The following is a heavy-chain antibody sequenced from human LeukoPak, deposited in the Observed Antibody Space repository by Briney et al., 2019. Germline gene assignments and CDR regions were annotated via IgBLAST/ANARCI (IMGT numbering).Heavy chain of an antibody. CDR3: ARGYTYFAY. D-gene: IGHD3-16*02. V-gene: IGHV3-30*02. J-gene: IGHJ4*02. CDR1: GFTFSSYG. Sequence: GGSLRLSCAASGFTFSSYGMHWVRQAPGKGLEWVTFIRYDGADEYYADSVKGRFTISRDDSKNTVFLQMNTLRVEDTAVYYCARGYTYFAYWGQGTLVTVSS. CDR2: IRYDGADE.